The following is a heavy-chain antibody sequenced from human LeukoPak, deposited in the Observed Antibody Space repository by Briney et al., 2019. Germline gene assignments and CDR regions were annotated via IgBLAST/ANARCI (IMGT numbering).Heavy chain of an antibody. D-gene: IGHD2-21*02. Sequence: GGSLRLSCAASGFTVSRHYMNWVRQAPGKGLEWMADLYSGDSSYYADSVRGRFTISRDNSKNTLYLQIYSLRAEDTAVYYCARDSETETGWYYYGMDVWGQGTTVSVSS. J-gene: IGHJ6*02. CDR3: ARDSETETGWYYYGMDV. CDR2: LYSGDSS. V-gene: IGHV3-53*01. CDR1: GFTVSRHY.